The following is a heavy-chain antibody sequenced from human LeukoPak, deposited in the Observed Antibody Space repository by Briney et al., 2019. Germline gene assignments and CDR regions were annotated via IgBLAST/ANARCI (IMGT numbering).Heavy chain of an antibody. V-gene: IGHV3-30*18. J-gene: IGHJ6*02. Sequence: PGRSLRLSCAASGFTFSSYGMHWVRQAPGKGLEWVAVIWYGGSNKYYADSVKGRFTISRDNSKNTLYLQMNSLRAEDTAVYYCAKDLSGTRSGYDYKLGHYYYYGMDVWGQGTTVTVSS. CDR1: GFTFSSYG. CDR2: IWYGGSNK. D-gene: IGHD5-12*01. CDR3: AKDLSGTRSGYDYKLGHYYYYGMDV.